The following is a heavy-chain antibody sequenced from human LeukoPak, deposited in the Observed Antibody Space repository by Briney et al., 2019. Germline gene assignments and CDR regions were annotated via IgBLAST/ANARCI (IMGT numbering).Heavy chain of an antibody. D-gene: IGHD5-24*01. V-gene: IGHV3-7*01. Sequence: GGSLRLSCTASGFTFSTYWMTWVRQAPGKGLEWVANIKQDGSEKKYEDSVKGRFTISRDNADNSLFLQMNSLRAEDTAVYYCARTHNYGYDHWGQGTLVTVSS. CDR3: ARTHNYGYDH. CDR2: IKQDGSEK. CDR1: GFTFSTYW. J-gene: IGHJ5*02.